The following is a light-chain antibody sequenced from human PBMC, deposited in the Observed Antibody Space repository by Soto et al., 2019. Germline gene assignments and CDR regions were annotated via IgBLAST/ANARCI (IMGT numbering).Light chain of an antibody. CDR2: WAS. V-gene: IGKV4-1*01. CDR1: RSVLYSSNNQNY. J-gene: IGKJ2*01. CDR3: QQYYSAPYT. Sequence: DIVMTQSPDSLAVSLGERSTINCKSSRSVLYSSNNQNYLAWYQQKPRHSPKLLIYWASTRESGVPDRFSGSGSGTDFTLTISSLEAEDEAVYYCQQYYSAPYTFGQGTKVEIK.